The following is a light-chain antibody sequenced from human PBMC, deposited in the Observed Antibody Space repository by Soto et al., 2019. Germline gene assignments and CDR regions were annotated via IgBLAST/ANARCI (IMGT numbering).Light chain of an antibody. CDR2: EVN. Sequence: QSALTQPASVSGSPGQSITISCTGTSSDVGGYNYVSWYQHHPGKAPKLMIYEVNKRPSGVPDRFFGSKSGNTASLIVSGLQTDDEADYYCTSFSASTNLGVFGGGTKLTVL. CDR1: SSDVGGYNY. CDR3: TSFSASTNLGV. J-gene: IGLJ3*02. V-gene: IGLV2-8*01.